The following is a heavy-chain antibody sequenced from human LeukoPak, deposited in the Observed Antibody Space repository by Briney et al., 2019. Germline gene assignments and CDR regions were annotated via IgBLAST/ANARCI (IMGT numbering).Heavy chain of an antibody. CDR2: INHSGST. D-gene: IGHD3-10*01. J-gene: IGHJ4*02. V-gene: IGHV4-34*01. CDR1: GGSFSGYY. Sequence: KPSETLSLTCAVYGGSFSGYYWSWIRQPPGKGLEWIGEINHSGSTNYNPSLKSRVTISVDTSKNQFSLKLSSVTAADTAVYYCARVAPVTSGGFYFDFWGQGTLVTVSS. CDR3: ARVAPVTSGGFYFDF.